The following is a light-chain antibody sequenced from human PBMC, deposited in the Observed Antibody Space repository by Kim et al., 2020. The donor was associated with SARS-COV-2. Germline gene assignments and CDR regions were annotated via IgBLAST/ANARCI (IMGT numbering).Light chain of an antibody. J-gene: IGLJ3*02. CDR3: NSRDSSGNHWV. Sequence: LGQTVRIKCQGNSLRSYYASWYQQKPGQAPVLVIYGKNNRPSGIPDRFSGSYSGNTASLTITGAQAVDEADYYCNSRDSSGNHWVFGGGTQLTVL. CDR2: GKN. CDR1: SLRSYY. V-gene: IGLV3-19*01.